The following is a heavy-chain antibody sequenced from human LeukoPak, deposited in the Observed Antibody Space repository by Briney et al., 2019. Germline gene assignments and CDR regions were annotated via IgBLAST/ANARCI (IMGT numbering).Heavy chain of an antibody. CDR1: GYTFTSYG. J-gene: IGHJ4*02. CDR3: ARVSFGYGGSGYPTVDY. V-gene: IGHV1-18*01. Sequence: ASVKVSCKASGYTFTSYGISWVRQAPGQGLEWMGWISAYNGNTNYAQKLQGRVTMTTDTSTSTAYMELRSLRSDDTAVYYCARVSFGYGGSGYPTVDYWGQGTLVTVSS. D-gene: IGHD3-22*01. CDR2: ISAYNGNT.